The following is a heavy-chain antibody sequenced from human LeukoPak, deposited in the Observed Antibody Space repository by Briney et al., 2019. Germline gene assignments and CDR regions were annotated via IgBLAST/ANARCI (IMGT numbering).Heavy chain of an antibody. CDR1: GGSISSSSYY. CDR3: ARHKYDSSGSYYGGYYFDY. J-gene: IGHJ4*02. V-gene: IGHV4-61*05. CDR2: IYYTGIT. D-gene: IGHD3-22*01. Sequence: SETLSLTCTVSGGSISSSSYYWGWIRQPPGKGLESFGYIYYTGITTYNPALKSHITISINTTKNQFPLRLTPVTAAATAVYYTARHKYDSSGSYYGGYYFDYWGQGTLVAVSS.